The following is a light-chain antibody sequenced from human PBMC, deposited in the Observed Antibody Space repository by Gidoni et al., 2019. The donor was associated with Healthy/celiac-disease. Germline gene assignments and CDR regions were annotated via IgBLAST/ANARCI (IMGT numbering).Light chain of an antibody. CDR2: LGS. CDR1: QSLLHSNGYNY. CDR3: MQALQTPRFT. Sequence: DLVMTQSTLSLPVTPGETASISCRSSQSLLHSNGYNYLDWYLQKPGQSPQLLSSLGSNRASGVPDRFSGRGSGTDFTLKISRVEAEDVGVYYCMQALQTPRFTFGPGTKVDIK. V-gene: IGKV2-28*01. J-gene: IGKJ3*01.